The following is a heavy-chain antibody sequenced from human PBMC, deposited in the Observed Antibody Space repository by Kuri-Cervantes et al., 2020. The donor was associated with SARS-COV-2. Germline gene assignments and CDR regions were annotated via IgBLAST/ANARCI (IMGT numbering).Heavy chain of an antibody. CDR3: ARAVKRFDY. CDR1: GGSFSGYY. CDR2: INHSGST. V-gene: IGHV4-34*01. Sequence: GSLRLSCAVYGGSFSGYYWSWIRQPPGKGLEWIGEINHSGSTNHNPSLKSRVTISVDTSKNQFSLKLSSVTAADTAVYYCARAVKRFDYWGQGTLVTVSS. D-gene: IGHD2/OR15-2a*01. J-gene: IGHJ4*02.